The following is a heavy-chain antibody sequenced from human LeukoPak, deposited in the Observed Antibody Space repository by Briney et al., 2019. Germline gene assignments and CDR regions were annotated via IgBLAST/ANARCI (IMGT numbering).Heavy chain of an antibody. Sequence: GGSLRLSFAASGFTFSSYGMHWVRQAPGKGLEWVAFIRYDGSNKYYADSVKGRFTISRDNSKNTLYLQMNSLRAEDTAVYYCAKDRCSNGVGCYYYYMDVWGKGTTVTISS. CDR1: GFTFSSYG. D-gene: IGHD2-8*01. J-gene: IGHJ6*03. CDR2: IRYDGSNK. CDR3: AKDRCSNGVGCYYYYMDV. V-gene: IGHV3-30*02.